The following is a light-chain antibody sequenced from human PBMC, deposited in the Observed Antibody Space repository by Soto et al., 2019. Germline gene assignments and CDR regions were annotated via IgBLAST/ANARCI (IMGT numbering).Light chain of an antibody. CDR3: ATWDDRLDVPV. J-gene: IGLJ2*01. V-gene: IGLV1-44*01. CDR1: SSTIGSNA. Sequence: QSLLTQPPSASGTPGQRVSISCSGGSSTIGSNAVNWYRQVPGAAPKLLVYKNDQRASGVPDRFSGSKSGAAASLAISGLQSEDDADYFSATWDDRLDVPVFGGGTKLTVL. CDR2: KND.